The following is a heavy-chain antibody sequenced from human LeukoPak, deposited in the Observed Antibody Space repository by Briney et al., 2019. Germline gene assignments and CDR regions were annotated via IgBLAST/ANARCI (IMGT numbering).Heavy chain of an antibody. D-gene: IGHD5-24*01. J-gene: IGHJ5*02. V-gene: IGHV3-30*03. CDR2: ISYDGSNK. CDR1: GFTFSSYG. CDR3: ARDRRDGYCLGH. Sequence: GRSLRLSCAASGFTFSSYGMHWVRQAPGKGLEWVAVISYDGSNKYYADSVKGRFTISRDNSKNTLYLQMNSLRAEDTAVYYCARDRRDGYCLGHWGQGTPVTVSS.